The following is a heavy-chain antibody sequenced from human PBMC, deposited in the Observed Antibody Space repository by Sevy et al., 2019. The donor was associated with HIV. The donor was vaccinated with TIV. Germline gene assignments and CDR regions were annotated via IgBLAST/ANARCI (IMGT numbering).Heavy chain of an antibody. Sequence: GGSLRLSCAASGFTFSSYAMSWVRQAPGKGLEWVSAISGSGGSTYYADSVKGRFTISRDNSKNTLYLQMNSLRAEETAVYYCATERVYYYDSSGYSNDAFDIWGQGTMVTVSS. D-gene: IGHD3-22*01. J-gene: IGHJ3*02. CDR1: GFTFSSYA. CDR2: ISGSGGST. V-gene: IGHV3-23*01. CDR3: ATERVYYYDSSGYSNDAFDI.